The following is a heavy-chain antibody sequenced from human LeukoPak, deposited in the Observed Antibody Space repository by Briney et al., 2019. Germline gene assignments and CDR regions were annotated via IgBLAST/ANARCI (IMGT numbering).Heavy chain of an antibody. CDR2: IYYSGST. Sequence: KPSETLSLTCTVSGGSISSGGYYWSWIRQHPGKGLEWIGYIYYSGSTYYNPSLKSRVTISVDTSKNQFSLKLSSVTAADTAVYYCARNSIAAAGRTLDPWGQGTLVTVSS. J-gene: IGHJ5*02. D-gene: IGHD6-13*01. CDR3: ARNSIAAAGRTLDP. CDR1: GGSISSGGYY. V-gene: IGHV4-31*03.